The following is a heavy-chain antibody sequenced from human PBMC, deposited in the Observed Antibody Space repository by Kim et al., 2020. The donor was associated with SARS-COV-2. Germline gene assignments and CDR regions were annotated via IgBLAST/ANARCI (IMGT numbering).Heavy chain of an antibody. V-gene: IGHV1-2*02. J-gene: IGHJ3*02. CDR1: GYTFTGYY. CDR3: ARSVAYYYDSSGYSSFRGAFDI. D-gene: IGHD3-22*01. Sequence: ASVKVSCKASGYTFTGYYMHWVRQAPGHGLEWMGWINPNSGGTNYAQKFQGRVIKTRDTSISTAYMELSRLRSDDTAVYYCARSVAYYYDSSGYSSFRGAFDIWGQGTMVTVSS. CDR2: INPNSGGT.